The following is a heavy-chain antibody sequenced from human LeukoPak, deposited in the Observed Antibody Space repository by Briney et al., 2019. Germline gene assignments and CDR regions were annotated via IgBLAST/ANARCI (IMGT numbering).Heavy chain of an antibody. Sequence: SETLSLTCTVSGGSISSSSYYWSWIRQPAGKGLEWIGRVYTSGSTNYNPSLKSRVTMSVDTSKNQFSLKVSSVTAADTAVYYCARVTGYMIEDYFDYWGQGTLVTVSS. CDR3: ARVTGYMIEDYFDY. CDR1: GGSISSSSYY. J-gene: IGHJ4*02. D-gene: IGHD3-22*01. CDR2: VYTSGST. V-gene: IGHV4-61*02.